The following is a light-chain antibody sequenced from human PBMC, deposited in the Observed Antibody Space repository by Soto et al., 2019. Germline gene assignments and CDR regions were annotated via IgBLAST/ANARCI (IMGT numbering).Light chain of an antibody. V-gene: IGLV2-14*01. CDR2: DVS. CDR1: SSDVGGYNY. Sequence: QSALTQPASVSGSPGQSITISCTGTSSDVGGYNYVSCYQQHPGKAPKLMIYDVSNRPSGVSNRFSCSKSGNTASLTISGLQAEDEADYYCSSYTSSITLVVFGGGTKLTVL. J-gene: IGLJ2*01. CDR3: SSYTSSITLVV.